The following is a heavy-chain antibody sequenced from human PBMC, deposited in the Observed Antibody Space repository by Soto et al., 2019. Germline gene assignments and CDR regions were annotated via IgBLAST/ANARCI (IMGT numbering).Heavy chain of an antibody. CDR3: RVDTAGGGNWFDP. D-gene: IGHD5-18*01. J-gene: IGHJ5*02. V-gene: IGHV3-21*01. CDR2: ISGSSTYI. CDR1: GFTFPNYG. Sequence: EVQLVESGGGLVKPGGSLRLSCAASGFTFPNYGMNWVRQAPGKGLEWVSSISGSSTYIYHADSVKGRFTISRDNAKNSLYLQMNSLRAEDTAVYYCRVDTAGGGNWFDPWGQGTLVTVSS.